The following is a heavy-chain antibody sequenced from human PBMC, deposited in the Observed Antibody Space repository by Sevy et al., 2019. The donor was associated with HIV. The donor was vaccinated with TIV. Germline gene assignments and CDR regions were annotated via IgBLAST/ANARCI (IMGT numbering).Heavy chain of an antibody. CDR1: GAYISSHW. Sequence: SETLSLTCAVSGAYISSHWWSWVRQPPGKGLEWIGEVDHSVSPNYNPSLKSRVTVSLDKSKNQISLKLTSVTAADTAVYYCARNGAYILEYWGRGTLVTVSS. D-gene: IGHD3-16*01. J-gene: IGHJ4*02. CDR2: VDHSVSP. V-gene: IGHV4-4*02. CDR3: ARNGAYILEY.